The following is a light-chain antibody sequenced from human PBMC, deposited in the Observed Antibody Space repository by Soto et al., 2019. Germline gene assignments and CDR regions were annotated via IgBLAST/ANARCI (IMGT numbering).Light chain of an antibody. Sequence: SALTQPASVSGSPGQSITISCTGTSSDVGSYNLVSWYQQHPGTAPKLMIYEVSKRPSGVSNRFSGSKSGNTASLTISGLQAEDDADSYCCLYAGSLYVFGTGTKVTDL. J-gene: IGLJ1*01. CDR2: EVS. V-gene: IGLV2-23*02. CDR1: SSDVGSYNL. CDR3: CLYAGSLYV.